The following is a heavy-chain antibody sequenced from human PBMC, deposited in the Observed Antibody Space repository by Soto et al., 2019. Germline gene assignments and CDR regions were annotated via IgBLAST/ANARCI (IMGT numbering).Heavy chain of an antibody. CDR2: IYYSGST. J-gene: IGHJ4*02. CDR1: GEALNSYY. CDR3: AREYYYDSSGFDY. V-gene: IGHV4-34*09. D-gene: IGHD3-22*01. Sequence: SETLSLTCAVYGEALNSYYWSWIRQSPQKGLEWIGHIYYSGSTYYNPSLKSRVTVSVDTSKNQFSLKLSSVTAADTAVYYCAREYYYDSSGFDYWGQGTLVTVSS.